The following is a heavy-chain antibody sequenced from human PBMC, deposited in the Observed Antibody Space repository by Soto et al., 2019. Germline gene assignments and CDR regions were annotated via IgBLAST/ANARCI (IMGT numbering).Heavy chain of an antibody. CDR3: ARDRPLHPAYCGGDCYSENGMDV. J-gene: IGHJ6*02. D-gene: IGHD2-21*02. Sequence: ASVKVSCKASGYTFTGYYMHWVRQAPGQGLEWMGWINPNSGGTNYAQKFQGWVTMTRDTSISTAYMELSRLRSDDTAVYYCARDRPLHPAYCGGDCYSENGMDVWGQGTTGTGSS. V-gene: IGHV1-2*04. CDR2: INPNSGGT. CDR1: GYTFTGYY.